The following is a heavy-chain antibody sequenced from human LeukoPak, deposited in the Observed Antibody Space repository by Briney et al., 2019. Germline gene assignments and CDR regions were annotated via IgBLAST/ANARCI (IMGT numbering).Heavy chain of an antibody. Sequence: ASVKVSCKASGYTFTEHYLHWVRQAPGQGLVWMGRINPKRGDTDYAQKFQGRVTMTRDTSISTASMELSRLRSDDTAVYYCATVAGRSTWYALDHWGQGSLVTVSS. CDR1: GYTFTEHY. D-gene: IGHD2-2*01. CDR2: INPKRGDT. V-gene: IGHV1-2*06. J-gene: IGHJ4*02. CDR3: ATVAGRSTWYALDH.